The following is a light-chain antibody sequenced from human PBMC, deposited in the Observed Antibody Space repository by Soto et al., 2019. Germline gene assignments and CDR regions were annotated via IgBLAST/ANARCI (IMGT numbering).Light chain of an antibody. CDR3: QQCHSYSPT. V-gene: IGKV1-5*03. Sequence: DIQMTQSPSTLSSSVGDRVTITCRASQSISSWLAWYQQKPGKAPKLLIYKASSLQSGVPSRFSGSGSGTEFTLTISSLQPDDFATYYCQQCHSYSPTFGQGTKWIS. CDR1: QSISSW. J-gene: IGKJ1*01. CDR2: KAS.